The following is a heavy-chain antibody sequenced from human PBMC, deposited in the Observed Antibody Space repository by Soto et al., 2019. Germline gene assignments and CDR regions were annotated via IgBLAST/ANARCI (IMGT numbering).Heavy chain of an antibody. J-gene: IGHJ6*02. CDR1: GGTFSDYS. CDR2: ITPIFGTT. Sequence: QVQLVQSGAEAKKPGSAVKVSCKTCGGTFSDYSISWVRQACGPGLEWMGGITPIFGTTNYAKRFRDRIAINADAATGTSHMSLSRLKSEVNAVYYCAKMRAPPGQYCIRISCPYYYNCEMDVWGEWTTFTIS. V-gene: IGHV1-69*01. D-gene: IGHD2-2*01. CDR3: AKMRAPPGQYCIRISCPYYYNCEMDV.